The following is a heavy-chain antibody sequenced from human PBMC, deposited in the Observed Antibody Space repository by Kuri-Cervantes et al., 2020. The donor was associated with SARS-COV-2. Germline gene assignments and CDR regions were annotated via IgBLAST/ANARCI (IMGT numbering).Heavy chain of an antibody. CDR3: AREVGYCDSGRCYGLDAFDI. CDR2: INTATGNT. CDR1: GYTFNDYY. V-gene: IGHV1/OR15-3*02. Sequence: ASVKVSCKAYGYTFNDYYMHWVRQAPGQGLEWMGWINTATGNTHYSQKFQGRVTITRDTAASTEFMELNSLRSEDTAVYYCAREVGYCDSGRCYGLDAFDIWGQGTMVTVSS. J-gene: IGHJ3*02. D-gene: IGHD2-2*01.